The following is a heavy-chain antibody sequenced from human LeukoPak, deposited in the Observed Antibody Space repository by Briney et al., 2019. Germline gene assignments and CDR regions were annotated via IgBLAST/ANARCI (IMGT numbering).Heavy chain of an antibody. CDR3: ARELPPYWYFDL. V-gene: IGHV4-61*01. J-gene: IGHJ2*01. CDR2: IYYSGST. Sequence: PSETLSLTCTVSGDSVTSGSYYWSWIRQPPGKGLEWIGYIYYSGSTNYNPSLKSRVTISVDTSKNQFSLKLSSVTAADTAVYYCARELPPYWYFDLWGRGTLVTVSS. CDR1: GDSVTSGSYY.